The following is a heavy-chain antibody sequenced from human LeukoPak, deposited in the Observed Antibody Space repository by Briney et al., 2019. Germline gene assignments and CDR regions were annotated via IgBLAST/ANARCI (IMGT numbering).Heavy chain of an antibody. Sequence: GSSVKVSCKASGGTFSSYAISWVRQAPGQGLEWMGGIIPIFGTANYAQKFQGRVTITADESTSTAYMELSSLRSEDTAVYYCAAGYCSSTSCYRPGAFDIWGQGTMVTVPS. V-gene: IGHV1-69*01. CDR3: AAGYCSSTSCYRPGAFDI. D-gene: IGHD2-2*01. J-gene: IGHJ3*02. CDR1: GGTFSSYA. CDR2: IIPIFGTA.